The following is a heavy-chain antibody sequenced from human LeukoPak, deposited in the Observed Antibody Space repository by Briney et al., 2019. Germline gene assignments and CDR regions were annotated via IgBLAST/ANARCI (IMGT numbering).Heavy chain of an antibody. V-gene: IGHV3-33*01. D-gene: IGHD3/OR15-3a*01. CDR3: ASGLDYLNYFDY. Sequence: PGGSLRLSCAASGFSFSSYGMHWVRQAPGKGLEWVAVIWYDGSKKYYADSVKGRFIISRDNSRNTLYLQMNSLRAEDTAVYYCASGLDYLNYFDYWGQGTLVTVSS. CDR1: GFSFSSYG. CDR2: IWYDGSKK. J-gene: IGHJ4*02.